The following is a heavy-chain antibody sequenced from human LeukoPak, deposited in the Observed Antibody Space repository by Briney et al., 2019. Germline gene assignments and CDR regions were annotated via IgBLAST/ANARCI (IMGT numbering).Heavy chain of an antibody. V-gene: IGHV4-34*01. Sequence: PSETLSLTCTVSGGSISSYYWSWIRQPPGKGLEWIGEINHSGSTNYNPSLKSRVTISVDTSKNQFSLKLSSVTAADTAVYYCARGYSSSWYVYAFDIWGQGTMVTVSS. D-gene: IGHD6-13*01. J-gene: IGHJ3*02. CDR2: INHSGST. CDR3: ARGYSSSWYVYAFDI. CDR1: GGSISSYY.